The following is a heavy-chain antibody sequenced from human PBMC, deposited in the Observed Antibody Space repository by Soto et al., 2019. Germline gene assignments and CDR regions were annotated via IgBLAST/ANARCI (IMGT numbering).Heavy chain of an antibody. V-gene: IGHV3-23*01. Sequence: PGGSLRLSCAASGFTFSSYAMSWVRQAPGRGLEWVSAISGSGGSTYYADSVKGRFTISRDNSKNTLYLQMNSLRAEDTAVYYCAKVSYYYDSSGYFGTEDAFDIWGQGT. CDR3: AKVSYYYDSSGYFGTEDAFDI. D-gene: IGHD3-22*01. CDR2: ISGSGGST. CDR1: GFTFSSYA. J-gene: IGHJ3*02.